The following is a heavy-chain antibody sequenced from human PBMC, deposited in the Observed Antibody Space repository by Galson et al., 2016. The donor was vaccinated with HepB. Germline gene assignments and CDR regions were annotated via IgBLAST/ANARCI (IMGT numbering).Heavy chain of an antibody. CDR2: TCGNAGRT. J-gene: IGHJ3*01. CDR1: GFSFSSYS. D-gene: IGHD6-6*01. CDR3: VKDRSITVPAMDAFDL. V-gene: IGHV3-64D*08. Sequence: SLRLSCAASGFSFSSYSMHWVRQAPGKGLEYIATTCGNAGRTYYVDSVKGRFTISRDNAKKTVDLHMSRLRPEDTGVFYCVKDRSITVPAMDAFDLWGQGTMVIVSS.